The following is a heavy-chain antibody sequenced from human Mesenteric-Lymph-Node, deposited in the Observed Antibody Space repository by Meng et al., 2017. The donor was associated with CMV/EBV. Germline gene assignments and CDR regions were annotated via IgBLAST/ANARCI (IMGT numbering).Heavy chain of an antibody. Sequence: LSCEASGFTVSSNYMSWVRQAPGKGLEWVSVLYSGGSTYYADSVKGRFTISRDNSRNTLYLQMNSLRAEDTAVYYCARRNSNWYYFDYWGQGTLVTVSS. J-gene: IGHJ4*02. CDR1: GFTVSSNY. CDR3: ARRNSNWYYFDY. CDR2: LYSGGST. V-gene: IGHV3-66*04. D-gene: IGHD6-13*01.